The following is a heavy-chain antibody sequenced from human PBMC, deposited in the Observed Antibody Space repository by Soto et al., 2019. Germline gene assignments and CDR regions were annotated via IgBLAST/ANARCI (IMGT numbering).Heavy chain of an antibody. CDR3: ARVYTITGTTIDY. Sequence: ASETLSLTCTVSGGSIISGGYYWIWINQHPGKGLEWIGYIYYSGSTYYNPSLKSRVTISVDTSKNQFSLKLSSVTAADTAVYYCARVYTITGTTIDYWGQGTLVTVS. CDR2: IYYSGST. D-gene: IGHD1-7*01. V-gene: IGHV4-31*03. J-gene: IGHJ4*02. CDR1: GGSIISGGYY.